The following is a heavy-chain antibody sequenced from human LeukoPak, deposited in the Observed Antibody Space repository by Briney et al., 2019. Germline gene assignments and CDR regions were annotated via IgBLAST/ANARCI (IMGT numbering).Heavy chain of an antibody. CDR1: GFTFSSYA. D-gene: IGHD5-12*01. CDR3: ASLSGPLKGNAFDI. V-gene: IGHV3-30-3*01. J-gene: IGHJ3*02. Sequence: GRSLSLSCAASGFTFSSYAMHWVRQAPGKGLEWVAVISYDGSNKYYADSVKGRFTISRDNSKNTLYLQMNSLRAEDTAVYYCASLSGPLKGNAFDIWGQGTMVTVSS. CDR2: ISYDGSNK.